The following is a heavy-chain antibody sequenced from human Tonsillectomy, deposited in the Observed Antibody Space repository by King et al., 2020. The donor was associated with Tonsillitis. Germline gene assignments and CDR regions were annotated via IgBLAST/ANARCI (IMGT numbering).Heavy chain of an antibody. D-gene: IGHD2-2*01. CDR2: ISYDGSNK. Sequence: QVQLQESGGGVVQPGRSLRLSCAASGFTFSSYGMHWVRQAPGKGLEWVAVISYDGSNKYYADSVKGRFTISRDNSKNTLYLQMNSLRAEDTAVYYCAKDGPGYCSSTSWLCPYGMDVWGQGTTVTVSS. V-gene: IGHV3-30*18. J-gene: IGHJ6*02. CDR3: AKDGPGYCSSTSWLCPYGMDV. CDR1: GFTFSSYG.